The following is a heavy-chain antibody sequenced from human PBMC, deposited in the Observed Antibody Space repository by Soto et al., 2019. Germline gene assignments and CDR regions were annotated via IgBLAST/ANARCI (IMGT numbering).Heavy chain of an antibody. Sequence: EVQLVESGGGLVQPGESLRLSCAASGFTFDYYWMHWVRQAPGKGLVWVSRIYSDGTSTTYADSVKGRFTISRDNAKSTLSLQMNRLRADDTAVYYCARGDRVAFDLWGQGTVVTVSS. CDR3: ARGDRVAFDL. CDR2: IYSDGTST. CDR1: GFTFDYYW. J-gene: IGHJ3*01. V-gene: IGHV3-74*01.